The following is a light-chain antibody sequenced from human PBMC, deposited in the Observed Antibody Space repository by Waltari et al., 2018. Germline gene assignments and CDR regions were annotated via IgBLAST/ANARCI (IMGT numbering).Light chain of an antibody. Sequence: EIVLTQSPGTLSLSPGERATLSCRASQSVSSSYLAWYQQKPGQAPRLLIYGASSRATGIPDMISGSGSGTDFTLTISRLEPEDFAVYYCQQYGSSPPNTFGQGTKLEIK. CDR2: GAS. V-gene: IGKV3-20*01. CDR3: QQYGSSPPNT. J-gene: IGKJ2*01. CDR1: QSVSSSY.